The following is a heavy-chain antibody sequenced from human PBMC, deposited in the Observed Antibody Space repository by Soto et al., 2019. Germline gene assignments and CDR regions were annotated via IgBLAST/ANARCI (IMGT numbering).Heavy chain of an antibody. CDR2: ISAYNGNT. Sequence: ASVKVSCKASGYTFTSYGISWVRQAPGQGLEWMGWISAYNGNTNYAQKFQERVTITRDMSTSTAYMELSSLRSEDTAVYYCAASIGIVLVPAANYYGMDVWGQGTTVTVSS. J-gene: IGHJ6*02. D-gene: IGHD2-2*01. V-gene: IGHV1-18*01. CDR1: GYTFTSYG. CDR3: AASIGIVLVPAANYYGMDV.